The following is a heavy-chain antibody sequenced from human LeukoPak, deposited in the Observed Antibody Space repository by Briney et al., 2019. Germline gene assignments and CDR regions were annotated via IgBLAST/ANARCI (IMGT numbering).Heavy chain of an antibody. CDR3: ARPSGWYSQIDY. V-gene: IGHV1-18*04. D-gene: IGHD6-19*01. Sequence: GASVKVSCKASGYTFTGYYMHWVRQAPGQGLEWMGWISAYNGNTNYAQKLQGGVTMTTDTSTSTAYMELRSLRSDDTAVYYCARPSGWYSQIDYWGQGTLVTVSS. CDR2: ISAYNGNT. J-gene: IGHJ4*02. CDR1: GYTFTGYY.